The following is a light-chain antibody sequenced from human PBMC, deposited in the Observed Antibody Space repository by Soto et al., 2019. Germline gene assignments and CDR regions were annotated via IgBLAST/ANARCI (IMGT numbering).Light chain of an antibody. Sequence: ALTQPPSVSGSPGQSVTISCTGTSTDFVTYNRVSWNQQPPGTAPKLIVYEASNRPSGVPDRFSGSKSGNTASLTISGLQAADEADYYCSLYTSENTYVFGTGTKVTVL. J-gene: IGLJ1*01. V-gene: IGLV2-18*01. CDR2: EAS. CDR1: STDFVTYNR. CDR3: SLYTSENTYV.